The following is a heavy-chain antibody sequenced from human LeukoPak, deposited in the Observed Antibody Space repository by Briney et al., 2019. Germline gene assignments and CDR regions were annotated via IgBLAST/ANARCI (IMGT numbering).Heavy chain of an antibody. J-gene: IGHJ6*03. CDR1: GDSVSSNSAA. V-gene: IGHV6-1*01. CDR3: AREAFEYSSSSEGVYYYYYMDV. D-gene: IGHD6-6*01. Sequence: SQTLSLTCAISGDSVSSNSAAWNWIRQSPSRGLEWLGRTYYRSKWYNDYAVSVKSRITINPDTSKNQFSLQLNSVTPEDTAVYYCAREAFEYSSSSEGVYYYYYMDVWGKGTTVTVSS. CDR2: TYYRSKWYN.